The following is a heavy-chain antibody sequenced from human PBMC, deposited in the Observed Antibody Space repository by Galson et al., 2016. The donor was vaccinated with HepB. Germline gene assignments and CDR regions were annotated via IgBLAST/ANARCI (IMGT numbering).Heavy chain of an antibody. CDR3: VYRRCIRIGSCSADGHDNGFDP. D-gene: IGHD2-2*01. CDR1: GFSFSTTGVS. CDR2: IYWDDDT. V-gene: IGHV2-5*02. Sequence: PALVKPTQTLTLTCTFSGFSFSTTGVSVGWIRQPPGEALEWLALIYWDDDTYYNPSLQSRPTITKDTPRNQVVLTMTTLDPVDTARSFCVYRRCIRIGSCSADGHDNGFDPWGQGTLVAVSS. J-gene: IGHJ5*02.